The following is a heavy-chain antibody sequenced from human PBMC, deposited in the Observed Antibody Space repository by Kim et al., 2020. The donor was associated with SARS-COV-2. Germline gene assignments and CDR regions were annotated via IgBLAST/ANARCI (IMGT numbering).Heavy chain of an antibody. D-gene: IGHD2-15*01. J-gene: IGHJ4*02. CDR2: INPSGGST. CDR1: GYTFTSYY. V-gene: IGHV1-46*01. Sequence: ASVKVSCKASGYTFTSYYMHWVRQAPGQGLEWMGIINPSGGSTSYAQKFQGRVTMTRDTSTSTVYMELSSLRSEDTAVYYCARSGVRYCSGGSCYLGNLDYWGQGTLVTVSS. CDR3: ARSGVRYCSGGSCYLGNLDY.